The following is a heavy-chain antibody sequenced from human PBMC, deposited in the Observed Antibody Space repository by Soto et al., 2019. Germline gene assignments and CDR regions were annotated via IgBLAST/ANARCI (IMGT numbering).Heavy chain of an antibody. Sequence: LRLSCVVTGFIPSSYAMSWVRQAPGKGLEWVSGISGSGGATSYADSVKGRFTISRDNSKNTLYLQMNSLSAEDTAIYYCAKDAIMVSSSFNYFDFWGRGALVPVSS. CDR1: GFIPSSYA. CDR2: ISGSGGAT. J-gene: IGHJ4*02. D-gene: IGHD6-13*01. CDR3: AKDAIMVSSSFNYFDF. V-gene: IGHV3-23*01.